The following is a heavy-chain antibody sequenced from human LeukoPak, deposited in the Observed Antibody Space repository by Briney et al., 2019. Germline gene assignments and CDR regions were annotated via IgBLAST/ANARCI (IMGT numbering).Heavy chain of an antibody. V-gene: IGHV1-24*01. CDR1: GXTLTELS. CDR3: TTGIGYSSSWYLFQH. J-gene: IGHJ1*01. CDR2: FVPEDGET. Sequence: ASVKVSXXVXGXTLTELSMHWVRQAPGRGRDWMGGFVPEDGETTYATKSQRRVTMPEATSTATAYMKLNSLRSEDTAVYYCTTGIGYSSSWYLFQHWGQGTLVTVSS. D-gene: IGHD6-13*01.